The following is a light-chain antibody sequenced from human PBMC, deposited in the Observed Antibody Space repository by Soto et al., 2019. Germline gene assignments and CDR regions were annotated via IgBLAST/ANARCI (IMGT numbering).Light chain of an antibody. Sequence: EIVLTQSPGTLSLSPGDTATLSCRASQNVPNNYLTWYQQKPGQAPRRLILGASIRASGVPDMFRGSGSGTYITLTISRLAAEDVAYYYCQQYNSSTTFGQGAKIEIK. V-gene: IGKV3-20*01. J-gene: IGKJ1*01. CDR1: QNVPNNY. CDR3: QQYNSSTT. CDR2: GAS.